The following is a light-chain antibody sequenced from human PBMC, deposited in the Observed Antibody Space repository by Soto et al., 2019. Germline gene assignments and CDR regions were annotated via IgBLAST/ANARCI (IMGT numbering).Light chain of an antibody. V-gene: IGLV2-14*01. CDR2: EVS. Sequence: QSALTQPASASGSPGQSITISCTGTSSDVGAYNYVSWYQRHPGKAPKLMIYEVSHRPSGVSNRFSGSKSGNTASLTISGLQAEDEADYYCSSYTSSSTLWVFGGGTKVTVL. CDR3: SSYTSSSTLWV. CDR1: SSDVGAYNY. J-gene: IGLJ3*02.